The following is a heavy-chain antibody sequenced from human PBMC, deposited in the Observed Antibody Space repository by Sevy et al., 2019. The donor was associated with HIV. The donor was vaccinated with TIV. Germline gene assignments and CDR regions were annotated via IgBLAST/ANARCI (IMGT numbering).Heavy chain of an antibody. CDR3: AHSGFNYDILTGYPYYFDY. D-gene: IGHD3-9*01. Sequence: SGPTLVNPTQTLTLTCTFSGFSLSTSGVGVGWIRQPPGKALEWLALIYWDDDKRYSPSLKSRLTITKDTSKNQVVLTMTNMEPVDTATYYCAHSGFNYDILTGYPYYFDYWGQGTLVTVSS. V-gene: IGHV2-5*02. CDR1: GFSLSTSGVG. J-gene: IGHJ4*02. CDR2: IYWDDDK.